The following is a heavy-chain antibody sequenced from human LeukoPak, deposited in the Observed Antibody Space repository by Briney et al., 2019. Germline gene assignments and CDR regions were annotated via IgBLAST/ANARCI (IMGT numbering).Heavy chain of an antibody. D-gene: IGHD4-17*01. CDR2: IHHSGST. V-gene: IGHV4-38-2*01. CDR1: GYSISSGYY. CDR3: ARLHLLSDYGDQNAFDI. Sequence: RPSETLSLTCAVSGYSISSGYYWGWIRQPPGKGLEWIGSIHHSGSTYYNPSLKSRVTISVDTSKNQFSLKLSSVTAADTAVYYCARLHLLSDYGDQNAFDIWGQGTMVTVSS. J-gene: IGHJ3*02.